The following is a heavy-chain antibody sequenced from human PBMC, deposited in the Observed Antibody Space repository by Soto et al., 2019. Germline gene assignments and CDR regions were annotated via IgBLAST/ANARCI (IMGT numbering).Heavy chain of an antibody. Sequence: ASVKVSCKASGGTFSRYPIAWVRRAPGHGFEWMGQIIPIFGTISHAQNFQGRITITADESTSTAYMEPSSLRSDDTAVYYCARPRTVAATKGSDYWGQGTLVTVSS. CDR2: IIPIFGTI. CDR1: GGTFSRYP. V-gene: IGHV1-69*13. J-gene: IGHJ4*02. D-gene: IGHD4-4*01. CDR3: ARPRTVAATKGSDY.